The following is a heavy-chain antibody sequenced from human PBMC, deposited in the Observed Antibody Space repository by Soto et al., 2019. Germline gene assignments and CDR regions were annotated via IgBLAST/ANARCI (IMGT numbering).Heavy chain of an antibody. Sequence: QVQLQESGPGLVKPSQTLSLTCTFSGGSISSGDYYWGWIRQPPGKGLEWIGYISYSGSTYYNPSLTSGVTTSVDTSKNQFSLKLSSGTAADAAVYYCASRDLTGYCYWGQGTIVTVS. V-gene: IGHV4-30-4*01. CDR3: ASRDLTGYCY. J-gene: IGHJ4*02. CDR1: GGSISSGDYY. D-gene: IGHD3-9*01. CDR2: ISYSGST.